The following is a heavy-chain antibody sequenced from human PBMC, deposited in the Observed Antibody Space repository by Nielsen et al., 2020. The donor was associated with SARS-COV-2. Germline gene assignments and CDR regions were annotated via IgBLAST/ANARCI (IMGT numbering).Heavy chain of an antibody. CDR2: ISSSGSTI. Sequence: GESLKISCAASGFTFSDYYMSWIRQAPGKGLEWVSYISSSGSTIYYADSVKGRFTISRDNAKNSLYLQTNSLRAEDTAVFYCAREVDYYDSSGGYGMDVWGQGTTVTVSS. V-gene: IGHV3-11*04. CDR1: GFTFSDYY. CDR3: AREVDYYDSSGGYGMDV. J-gene: IGHJ6*02. D-gene: IGHD3-22*01.